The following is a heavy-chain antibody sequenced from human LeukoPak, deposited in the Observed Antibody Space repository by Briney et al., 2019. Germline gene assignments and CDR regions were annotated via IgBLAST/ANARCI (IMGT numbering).Heavy chain of an antibody. CDR3: ASRYYYDSSGLDY. J-gene: IGHJ4*02. D-gene: IGHD3-22*01. CDR2: ITSSGSMR. V-gene: IGHV3-48*03. CDR1: GCTFSSYE. Sequence: PGGSLTLSCAASGCTFSSYEMNWLRQAPGKGLEWVSKITSSGSMRSYADSVRGRFTISRDNAKSSLYLQMDSLRAEDTAIYYCASRYYYDSSGLDYWGQGTLVTVSS.